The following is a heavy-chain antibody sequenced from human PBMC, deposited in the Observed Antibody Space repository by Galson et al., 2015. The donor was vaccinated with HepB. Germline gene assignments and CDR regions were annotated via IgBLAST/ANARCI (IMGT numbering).Heavy chain of an antibody. CDR2: ISPNSGGT. V-gene: IGHV1-2*02. D-gene: IGHD1-20*01. J-gene: IGHJ5*02. CDR1: GYTFTGYY. CDR3: ARGGPYNWKRDNWFDL. Sequence: SVKVSCKASGYTFTGYYMHWVRQAPGQGLEWMGWISPNSGGTNYAQKFQGRVTMTRDTSISTAYMELSRLRSDDTAVYYCARGGPYNWKRDNWFDLWGQGTLVIVSS.